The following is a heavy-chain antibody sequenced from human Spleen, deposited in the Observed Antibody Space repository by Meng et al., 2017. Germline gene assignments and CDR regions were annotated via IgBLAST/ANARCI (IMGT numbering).Heavy chain of an antibody. V-gene: IGHV3-23*01. CDR1: GFTFSGFA. D-gene: IGHD2-8*01. Sequence: GESLKISCQASGFTFSGFAMSWVRQAPGKGLEWVSVISATGTTTYYGDSVKGRFTISRDNSKATLYLEMNNLRAEDTAVYYCAKDSYAFDSWGQGTLVTVSS. CDR2: ISATGTTT. J-gene: IGHJ4*02. CDR3: AKDSYAFDS.